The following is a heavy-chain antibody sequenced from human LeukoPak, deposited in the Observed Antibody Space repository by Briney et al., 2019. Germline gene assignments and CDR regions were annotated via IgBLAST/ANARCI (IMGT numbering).Heavy chain of an antibody. Sequence: RGSLRHSCAASGFTFSSYWMHWVRPAPGKGRVWVSRVNSDGTSTSYADSVKGRFIISRDNAKNTLFLQMNSLRAEDTAVYYCARDHIAVAGPDAFDIWGQGTLVTVSS. CDR3: ARDHIAVAGPDAFDI. CDR2: VNSDGTST. V-gene: IGHV3-74*01. J-gene: IGHJ3*02. D-gene: IGHD6-19*01. CDR1: GFTFSSYW.